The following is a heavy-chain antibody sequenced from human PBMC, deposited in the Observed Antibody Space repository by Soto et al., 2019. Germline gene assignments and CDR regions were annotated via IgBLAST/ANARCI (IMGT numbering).Heavy chain of an antibody. Sequence: QVQLVQSETEVKKPGASVKVSCKASGYIFTNYDITWVRQAPGQGLEWMGWVSGYTGNTKYAQKFQDRVTMTTDTSTSTVYMELRSLRSDATAVYCCARFGSAPYYYYGVDVWGQGTTVFVSS. J-gene: IGHJ6*02. CDR1: GYIFTNYD. CDR2: VSGYTGNT. V-gene: IGHV1-18*01. CDR3: ARFGSAPYYYYGVDV. D-gene: IGHD3-10*01.